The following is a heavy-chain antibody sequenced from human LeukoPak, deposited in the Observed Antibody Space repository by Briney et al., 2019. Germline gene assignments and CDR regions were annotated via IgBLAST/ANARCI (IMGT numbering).Heavy chain of an antibody. CDR1: GGSISSSSYY. V-gene: IGHV4-39*07. D-gene: IGHD2-2*01. Sequence: PSETLSLTCTVPGGSISSSSYYWGWIRQPPGKGLEWIGSIYYSGSTYYNPSLKSRFTISVDTSKNQFSLKLSSVTAADTAVYYCASGLPYCSSTSCSPPDYWGQGTLVTVSS. J-gene: IGHJ4*02. CDR2: IYYSGST. CDR3: ASGLPYCSSTSCSPPDY.